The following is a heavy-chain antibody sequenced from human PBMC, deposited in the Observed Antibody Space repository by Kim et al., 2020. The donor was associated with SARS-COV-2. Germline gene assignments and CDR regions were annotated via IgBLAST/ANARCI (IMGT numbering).Heavy chain of an antibody. CDR1: GFTFSTYG. CDR2: IYVAGMNK. J-gene: IGHJ4*02. CDR3: ARDGPFRYCAGGVCHSLGY. D-gene: IGHD2-8*02. Sequence: GGSLRLSCAASGFTFSTYGMHWVRQAPGKGLEWVAVIYVAGMNKYYADSVKGRFTISRDNSKRTLYLQMNSLSADDTAVYYCARDGPFRYCAGGVCHSLGYWSQGTPVTVAS. V-gene: IGHV3-33*01.